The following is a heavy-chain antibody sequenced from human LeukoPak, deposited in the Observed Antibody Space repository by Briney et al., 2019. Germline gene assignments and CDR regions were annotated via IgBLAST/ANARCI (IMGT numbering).Heavy chain of an antibody. CDR1: GYSISSGYY. Sequence: SETLSLTCAVSGYSISSGYYWGWIRQPPGKGLEWIGSIYHSGSTYYNPSLKSRVTISVDTSKNQFSLKLSSVTAADTAVYYCARHVLRYFDWLFGPVDAFDIWGQGTMATVSS. V-gene: IGHV4-38-2*01. CDR2: IYHSGST. J-gene: IGHJ3*02. D-gene: IGHD3-9*01. CDR3: ARHVLRYFDWLFGPVDAFDI.